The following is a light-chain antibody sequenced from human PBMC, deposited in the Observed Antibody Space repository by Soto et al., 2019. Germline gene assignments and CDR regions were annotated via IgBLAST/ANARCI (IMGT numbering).Light chain of an antibody. V-gene: IGKV3-15*01. J-gene: IGKJ1*01. Sequence: EMVMTQFPATLSVSPGERATLSCRASQSISSNLAWYQQKPGQAPRLLIYGASTRAPGIPGRFVGSGSGTDFTLTISSLQSEDSAVYYCQQYNHWWTFGQGTKVDIK. CDR3: QQYNHWWT. CDR2: GAS. CDR1: QSISSN.